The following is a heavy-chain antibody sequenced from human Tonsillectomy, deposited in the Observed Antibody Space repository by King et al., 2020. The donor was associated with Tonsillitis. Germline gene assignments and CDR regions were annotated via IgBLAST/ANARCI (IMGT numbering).Heavy chain of an antibody. CDR1: GFAFNVYG. V-gene: IGHV3-30*02. CDR3: AKSPSPYSSIPGDYFDY. J-gene: IGHJ4*02. CDR2: IRYDGNNK. D-gene: IGHD6-13*01. Sequence: VQLVESGGGVVQPGGSLRLSCAASGFAFNVYGMHWVRQAPRKGLEWVAFIRYDGNNKYYATSVKGRFTVSRDNSKNTQYLEMNSLRAEDTAVYYCAKSPSPYSSIPGDYFDYWGQGTLVTVSS.